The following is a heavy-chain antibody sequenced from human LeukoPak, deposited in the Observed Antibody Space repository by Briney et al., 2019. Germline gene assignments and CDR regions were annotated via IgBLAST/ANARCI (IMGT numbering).Heavy chain of an antibody. CDR3: AREISTTQPNPFFDY. D-gene: IGHD1-1*01. CDR2: IYTSGST. Sequence: PSQTLSLTCTVSGGSISSGSYYWSWIRQPAGKGLEWIGRIYTSGSTNYNPSLKSRVTISVDTSKNQFSLKLSSVTAADTAVYYCAREISTTQPNPFFDYWGQGTLVTVSS. J-gene: IGHJ4*02. V-gene: IGHV4-61*02. CDR1: GGSISSGSYY.